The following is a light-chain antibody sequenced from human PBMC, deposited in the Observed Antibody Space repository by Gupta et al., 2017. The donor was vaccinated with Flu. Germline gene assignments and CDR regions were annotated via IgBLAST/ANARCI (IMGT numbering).Light chain of an antibody. CDR3: QHRSNWLYT. V-gene: IGKV3-11*01. J-gene: IGKJ2*01. CDR1: QSVSSY. CDR2: DAS. Sequence: EIVLTQSPATLSLSPGERATLSCRASQSVSSYLAWYQQKPGQAPRLLIYDASNRATGIPARFSGSGSGTEFTLTISSLEPEDFAVYYCQHRSNWLYTFGQGTKLEIK.